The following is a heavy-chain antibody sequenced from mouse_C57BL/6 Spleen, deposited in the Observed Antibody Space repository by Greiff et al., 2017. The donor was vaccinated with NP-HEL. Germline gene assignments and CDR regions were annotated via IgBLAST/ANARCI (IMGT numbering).Heavy chain of an antibody. CDR3: ARDSDYLLAMDY. Sequence: EVKVVESGGGLVKPGGSLKLSCAASGFTFSSYAMSWVRQTPEKRLEWVATISDGGSYTYYPDNVKGRFTISRDNAKNNLYLQMSHLKSEDTAMYYCARDSDYLLAMDYWGQGTSVTVSS. CDR1: GFTFSSYA. D-gene: IGHD2-4*01. CDR2: ISDGGSYT. J-gene: IGHJ4*01. V-gene: IGHV5-4*01.